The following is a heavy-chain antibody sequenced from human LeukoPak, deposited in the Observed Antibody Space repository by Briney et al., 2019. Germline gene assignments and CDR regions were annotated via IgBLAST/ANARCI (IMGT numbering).Heavy chain of an antibody. Sequence: GGSLSLSCAACGFIYRNHAMNWVGQARGQGLEWVSGVSAIGGSTFNTDSVKGRFSISRDKSKNTLYLEMNSLRPDDRALYYCAKSLGNQGVIDYWGQGTLVTVSS. CDR3: AKSLGNQGVIDY. CDR2: VSAIGGST. J-gene: IGHJ4*02. V-gene: IGHV3-23*01. D-gene: IGHD3-10*01. CDR1: GFIYRNHA.